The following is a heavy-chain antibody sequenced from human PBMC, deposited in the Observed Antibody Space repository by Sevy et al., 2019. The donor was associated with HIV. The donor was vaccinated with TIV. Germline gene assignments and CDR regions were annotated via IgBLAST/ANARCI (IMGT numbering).Heavy chain of an antibody. CDR3: ARGGGNGWYYFDY. CDR1: GGTFSSYG. Sequence: ASVKVSCKASGGTFSSYGISWVRQAPGQGLEWMGGIIPILDTVNYAQTFQGRVTITADESTKTAYMELSSLRSEDTAVYYCARGGGNGWYYFDYWGQETLVTVSS. D-gene: IGHD6-19*01. J-gene: IGHJ4*02. V-gene: IGHV1-69*13. CDR2: IIPILDTV.